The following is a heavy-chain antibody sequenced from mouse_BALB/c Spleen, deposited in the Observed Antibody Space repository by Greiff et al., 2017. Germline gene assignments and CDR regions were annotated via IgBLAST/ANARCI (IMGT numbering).Heavy chain of an antibody. CDR1: GFTFSSFG. CDR2: ISSGSSTI. J-gene: IGHJ2*01. Sequence: EVQLVESGGGLVKPGGSLKLSCAASGFTFSSFGMHWVRQAPEKGLEWVAYISSGSSTIYYADTVKGRFTISRDNPKNTLFLQMTSLRSEDTAMYYCARSDHFDYWGQGTTLTVSS. CDR3: ARSDHFDY. V-gene: IGHV5-17*02.